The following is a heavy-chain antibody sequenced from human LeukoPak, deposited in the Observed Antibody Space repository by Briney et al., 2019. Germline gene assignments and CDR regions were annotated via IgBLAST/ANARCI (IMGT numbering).Heavy chain of an antibody. CDR3: ARGAYGSGSSYNYYGMDV. CDR1: GYSFGNRW. J-gene: IGHJ6*02. V-gene: IGHV5-51*01. CDR2: IYPDDSDT. Sequence: GESLKISRKGSGYSFGNRWIGWVRQMPGKGLEWMGIIYPDDSDTIYSPSFEGQVTISADKSISTAYLQRSSLKASDTAMYYCARGAYGSGSSYNYYGMDVWGQGTTVTVSS. D-gene: IGHD3-10*01.